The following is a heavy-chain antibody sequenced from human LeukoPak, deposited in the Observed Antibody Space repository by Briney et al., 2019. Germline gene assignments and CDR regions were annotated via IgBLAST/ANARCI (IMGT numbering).Heavy chain of an antibody. D-gene: IGHD1-7*01. Sequence: GGSLRLSCAASGFTVSSNYLTWVRQAPGEGVEWVSIIYSGDTTYYADSVKGRFTVSRDISKNTLYLQMNSLRAEDTAVYYCARARAGTTRDFDYWGQGTLVTVSS. CDR1: GFTVSSNY. V-gene: IGHV3-53*01. CDR2: IYSGDTT. CDR3: ARARAGTTRDFDY. J-gene: IGHJ4*02.